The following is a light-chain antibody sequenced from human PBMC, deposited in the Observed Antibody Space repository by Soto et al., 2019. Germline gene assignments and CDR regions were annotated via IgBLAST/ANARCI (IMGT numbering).Light chain of an antibody. Sequence: QSALTQPRSVSGSPGQSVTISCTGTSSDVGGYNYVSWYQHHPGKAPKLMIYDVTERPSGVPDRFSASKSGNTASLTISGLQAEDEADYYCCSYAGSYSRLFGGGTKLTVL. J-gene: IGLJ2*01. CDR1: SSDVGGYNY. CDR3: CSYAGSYSRL. V-gene: IGLV2-11*01. CDR2: DVT.